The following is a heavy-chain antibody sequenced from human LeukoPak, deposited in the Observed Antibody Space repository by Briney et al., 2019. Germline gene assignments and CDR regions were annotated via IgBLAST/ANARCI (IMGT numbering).Heavy chain of an antibody. Sequence: PGGSLRLSCAASGFTFSSYAMSWVRQAPGKGLEWVSAISGSGGSTYYADSVKGRFTISRDNSKNTLYLQMNSLRAEDPAVYYWAKRARGGGLRLMVTGDFDSGGQGTLVTVSS. CDR2: ISGSGGST. CDR3: AKRARGGGLRLMVTGDFDS. J-gene: IGHJ4*02. CDR1: GFTFSSYA. V-gene: IGHV3-23*01. D-gene: IGHD5-12*01.